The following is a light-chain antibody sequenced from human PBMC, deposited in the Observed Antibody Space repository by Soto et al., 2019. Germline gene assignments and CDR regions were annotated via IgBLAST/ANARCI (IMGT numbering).Light chain of an antibody. V-gene: IGKV3-20*01. Sequence: EIVLTQSPGTLSLSPGERATLSCRASQSVSSSYLAWYQQQPGQAPRLLIYGASSRATGIPDRFSGSGSGKDFTLTISRLEPEDFAVYYCQQYGSSPVFGPGTKVDIK. CDR3: QQYGSSPV. CDR2: GAS. J-gene: IGKJ3*01. CDR1: QSVSSSY.